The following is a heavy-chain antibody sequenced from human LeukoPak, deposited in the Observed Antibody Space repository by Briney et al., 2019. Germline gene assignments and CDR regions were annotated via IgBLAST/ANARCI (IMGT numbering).Heavy chain of an antibody. J-gene: IGHJ4*02. CDR2: IATDGGGT. CDR1: GLTLSTYA. V-gene: IGHV3-64D*09. CDR3: MTRDTSGY. D-gene: IGHD3-10*01. Sequence: PGGSLRLSCSGSGLTLSTYAMHWVRQAPGKGLEYVSAIATDGGGTYYADSVKGRFTISRDKSKNTLYLQMRSLRAEGTAVYYCMTRDTSGYWGQGTLVTVSS.